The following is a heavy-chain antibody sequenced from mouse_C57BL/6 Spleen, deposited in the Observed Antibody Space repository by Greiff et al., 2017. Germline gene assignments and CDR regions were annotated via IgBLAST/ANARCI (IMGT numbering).Heavy chain of an antibody. CDR2: INPGSGGP. Sequence: VKLQESGAELVRPGTSVKVSCKASGYAFTNYLIEWVKQRPGQGLEWIGVINPGSGGPNYNEKFKGKATLTADKSSSTAYMQLSSLTSEDSAVYCCARGGGTGYFDYWGQGTTLTVSS. D-gene: IGHD4-1*01. CDR1: GYAFTNYL. CDR3: ARGGGTGYFDY. J-gene: IGHJ2*01. V-gene: IGHV1-54*01.